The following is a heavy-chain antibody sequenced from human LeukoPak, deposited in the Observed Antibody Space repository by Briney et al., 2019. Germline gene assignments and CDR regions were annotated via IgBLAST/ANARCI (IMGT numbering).Heavy chain of an antibody. CDR1: GFNVSSNY. V-gene: IGHV3-66*01. CDR3: ARVVSGIYDYN. CDR2: IYSGGTT. D-gene: IGHD3-16*01. J-gene: IGHJ4*02. Sequence: GGSLRLSCAASGFNVSSNYMTWVRQAPGKGLEWVSVIYSGGTTYSTDSVKGRFTLSRDNSRNTVFPQMNSLRAEDTAMYYCARVVSGIYDYNWGQGTLVTVPS.